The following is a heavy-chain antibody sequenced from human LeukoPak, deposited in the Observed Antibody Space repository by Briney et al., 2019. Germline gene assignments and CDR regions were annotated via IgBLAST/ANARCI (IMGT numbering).Heavy chain of an antibody. CDR3: ARGDATDAFDI. CDR2: IWYDGSNK. V-gene: IGHV3-33*01. Sequence: PGGSLRLSCAASGFTFSSYGMHWVRQAPGKGLEWVAVIWYDGSNKYYADSVKGRFTISRDSSKNTLYLQMNSLRAEDTAVYYCARGDATDAFDIWGQGTMVTVSS. J-gene: IGHJ3*02. D-gene: IGHD5-24*01. CDR1: GFTFSSYG.